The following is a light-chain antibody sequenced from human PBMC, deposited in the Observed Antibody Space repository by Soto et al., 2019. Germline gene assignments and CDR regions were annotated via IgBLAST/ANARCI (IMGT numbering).Light chain of an antibody. Sequence: EIVMTQSPATLSVSPGEGATLSCRASQSISSKLARYQQKPGQAPRLLIYAASTRATGVPARFSGSGSGTEFTLTISSLQSEDLAVYYCQHYNDWRWTFGQGTKVEIK. V-gene: IGKV3-15*01. CDR3: QHYNDWRWT. CDR1: QSISSK. J-gene: IGKJ1*01. CDR2: AAS.